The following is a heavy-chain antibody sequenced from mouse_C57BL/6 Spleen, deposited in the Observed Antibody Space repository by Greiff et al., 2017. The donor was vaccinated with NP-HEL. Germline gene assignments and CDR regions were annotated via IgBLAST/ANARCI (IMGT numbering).Heavy chain of an antibody. Sequence: VKVVESGPGLVAPSQSLSITCTVSGFSLTSYGADWVRQSPGKGLEWLGVIWGVGSTNYNSALKSRLSISKDNSKSQVFLKMNSLQTDDTAMYYCASLGREFAYWGQGTLVTVSA. CDR2: IWGVGST. V-gene: IGHV2-6*01. D-gene: IGHD4-1*01. CDR1: GFSLTSYG. J-gene: IGHJ3*01. CDR3: ASLGREFAY.